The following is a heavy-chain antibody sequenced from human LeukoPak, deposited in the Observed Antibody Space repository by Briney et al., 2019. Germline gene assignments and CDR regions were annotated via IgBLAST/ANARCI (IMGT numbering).Heavy chain of an antibody. V-gene: IGHV1-18*01. CDR3: ARMSSSGYYSGY. Sequence: ASVKVSCKASGYTFTSYGISWVRQAPGQGLEWMGWISAYNGNTNYAQKLQGRVTMTTDTSTGTAYMELRSLRSDDTAVYYCARMSSSGYYSGYWGQGTLVTVSS. D-gene: IGHD3-22*01. J-gene: IGHJ4*02. CDR1: GYTFTSYG. CDR2: ISAYNGNT.